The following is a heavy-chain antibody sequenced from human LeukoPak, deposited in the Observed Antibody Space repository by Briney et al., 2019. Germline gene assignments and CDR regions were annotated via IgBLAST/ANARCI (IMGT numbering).Heavy chain of an antibody. V-gene: IGHV3-15*01. CDR2: IKSKTDGGTT. CDR3: IPYYDSSGYRQYYFDY. Sequence: GGSLRLSCAASGFTFSNAWMSWVRRAPGKGLEWVGRIKSKTDGGTTDYAAPVKGRFTISRDDSKNTLYLQMNSLKTEDTAVYYCIPYYDSSGYRQYYFDYWGQGTLVTVSS. CDR1: GFTFSNAW. J-gene: IGHJ4*02. D-gene: IGHD3-22*01.